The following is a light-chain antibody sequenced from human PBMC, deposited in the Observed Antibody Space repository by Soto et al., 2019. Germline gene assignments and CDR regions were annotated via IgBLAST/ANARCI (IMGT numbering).Light chain of an antibody. CDR3: QQRSNWPIT. J-gene: IGKJ5*01. V-gene: IGKV3-11*01. CDR1: QTISSY. CDR2: DTS. Sequence: EIVLTQAPDTLSWSPGERATLSCRANQTISSYLAWYQQKPGQAPRLLIYDTSNRATGIPPRFSGSGSGTDFTLTISSLEPEDFAVYYCQQRSNWPITFGQGTRLEIK.